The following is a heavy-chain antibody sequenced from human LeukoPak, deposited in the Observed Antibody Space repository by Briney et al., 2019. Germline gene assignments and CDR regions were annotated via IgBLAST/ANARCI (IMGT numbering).Heavy chain of an antibody. CDR1: GFTFSSYS. V-gene: IGHV3-21*01. J-gene: IGHJ4*02. D-gene: IGHD3-10*01. CDR2: ISSSSSYI. CDR3: ARGLQLLWFGEIGY. Sequence: GGSLRLSCAASGFTFSSYSMNWVRQAPGKGLEWVSSISSSSSYIYYADSVKGRLTISRDNAKNSLYLQMNSLRAEDTAVYYCARGLQLLWFGEIGYWGQGTLVTVSS.